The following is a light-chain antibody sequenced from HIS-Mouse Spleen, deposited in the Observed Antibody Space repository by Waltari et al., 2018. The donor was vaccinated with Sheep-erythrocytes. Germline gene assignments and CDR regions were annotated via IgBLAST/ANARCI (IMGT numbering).Light chain of an antibody. V-gene: IGLV2-11*01. Sequence: QSALTQPRSVSGSPGQSVTISCTGTSSDVGGYNYVSWYQQHPGKAPELRIYDVSKRPSGVPDRFSGSKSGNTASLTISGHQAEDEADYYCCSYAGSYNHVFAAGTKVTVL. CDR1: SSDVGGYNY. CDR2: DVS. J-gene: IGLJ1*01. CDR3: CSYAGSYNHV.